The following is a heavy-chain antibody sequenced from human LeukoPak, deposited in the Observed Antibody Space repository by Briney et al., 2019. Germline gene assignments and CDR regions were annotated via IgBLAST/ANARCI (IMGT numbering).Heavy chain of an antibody. Sequence: SETLSLTCTVSGYSISSGYYWGWIRQPPGKGLEWTGSVYHSGSTYYNPSLKSRVTISVDTSKNQFSLKLSSVTAADTAVYYCARSLVVVAATRDDYFDYWGQGTLVTVSS. D-gene: IGHD2-15*01. CDR1: GYSISSGYY. CDR2: VYHSGST. CDR3: ARSLVVVAATRDDYFDY. J-gene: IGHJ4*02. V-gene: IGHV4-38-2*02.